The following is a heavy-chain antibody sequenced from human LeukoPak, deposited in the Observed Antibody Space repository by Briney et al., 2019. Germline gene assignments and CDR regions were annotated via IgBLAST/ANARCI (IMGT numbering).Heavy chain of an antibody. J-gene: IGHJ6*03. CDR1: GGSISSGGYY. D-gene: IGHD3-3*01. V-gene: IGHV4-30-2*01. Sequence: PSETLSLTCTVSGGSISSGGYYWSWIRQPPGKGLEWIGYIYHSGSTYYNPSLKSRVTISVDRSKNQFSRKLSAVTAGDTAVYYCARDSSSDFWSGYYYYYYMDVWGKGTTVTVSS. CDR2: IYHSGST. CDR3: ARDSSSDFWSGYYYYYYMDV.